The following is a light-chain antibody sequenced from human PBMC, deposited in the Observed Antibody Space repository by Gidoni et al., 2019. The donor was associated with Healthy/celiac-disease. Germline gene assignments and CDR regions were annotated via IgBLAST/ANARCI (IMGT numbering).Light chain of an antibody. Sequence: DIQLTQSPSSLSASVGDRVTITCRASQSISSNLNWYQQTPGKAPKLLIYAASSLQSGVPSRFSGSGSGTDFTLKISSLQTEDFATYYCQQSYRTWTFGQGTKVEIK. J-gene: IGKJ1*01. CDR2: AAS. CDR3: QQSYRTWT. V-gene: IGKV1-39*01. CDR1: QSISSN.